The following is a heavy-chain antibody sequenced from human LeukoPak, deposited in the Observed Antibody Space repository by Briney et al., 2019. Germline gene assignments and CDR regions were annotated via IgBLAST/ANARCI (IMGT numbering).Heavy chain of an antibody. CDR2: ISYDGSNK. Sequence: PGGSLSLSCAASGFTFSSYGMHWVRQAPGKGLEWVAVISYDGSNKYYADSVKGRFTISRDNSKNTLYLQMNSLRAEDTAVYYCAREGYSYYYYMDVWGKGTTVTVSS. D-gene: IGHD5-18*01. CDR3: AREGYSYYYYMDV. CDR1: GFTFSSYG. J-gene: IGHJ6*03. V-gene: IGHV3-30*03.